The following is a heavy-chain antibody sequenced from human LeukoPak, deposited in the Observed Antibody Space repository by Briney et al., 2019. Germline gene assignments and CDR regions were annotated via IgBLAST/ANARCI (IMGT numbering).Heavy chain of an antibody. Sequence: GESLKISCKGSGYSFTSYWISWVRQMPGKGLDWMGNIDPSDSYTNYSPSFQGHVTISADKSISTAYLQWNSLKASDTAMYYCARHGSPLVATATWLDCWSQGTLVTVSS. D-gene: IGHD5-12*01. CDR1: GYSFTSYW. CDR3: ARHGSPLVATATWLDC. J-gene: IGHJ4*02. CDR2: IDPSDSYT. V-gene: IGHV5-10-1*01.